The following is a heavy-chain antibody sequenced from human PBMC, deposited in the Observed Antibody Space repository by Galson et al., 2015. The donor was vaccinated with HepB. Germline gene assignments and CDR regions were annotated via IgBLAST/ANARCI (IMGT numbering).Heavy chain of an antibody. V-gene: IGHV1-46*04. CDR1: GYTFTSYY. D-gene: IGHD2-15*01. CDR2: INPSGGST. CDR3: ARHPSRFVSSQGYCSGGSCPRPKWGSDP. J-gene: IGHJ5*02. Sequence: SVKVSCKASGYTFTSYYLHWVRQAPGQGLEWMGIINPSGGSTSYAQKLQGRVTMTRDTSTSTVCMELSSLRSEDTAVYYCARHPSRFVSSQGYCSGGSCPRPKWGSDPWGQGTLVTVSS.